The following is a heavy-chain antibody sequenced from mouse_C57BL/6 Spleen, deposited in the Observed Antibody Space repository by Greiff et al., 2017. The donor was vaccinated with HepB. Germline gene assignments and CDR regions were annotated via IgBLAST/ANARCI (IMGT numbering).Heavy chain of an antibody. CDR2: INYDGSST. CDR3: AREGGYFDY. Sequence: DVKLVESEGGLVQPGSSMKLSCTASGFTFSDYYMAWVRQVPEKGLEWVANINYDGSSTYYLDYLKSRFIISRDNAKNILYLQMSSLKSEDTATYYCAREGGYFDYGGQGTTLTVSS. CDR1: GFTFSDYY. J-gene: IGHJ2*01. V-gene: IGHV5-16*01.